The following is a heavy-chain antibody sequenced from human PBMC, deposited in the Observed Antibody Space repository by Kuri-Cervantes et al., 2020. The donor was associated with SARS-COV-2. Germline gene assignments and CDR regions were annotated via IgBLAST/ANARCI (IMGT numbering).Heavy chain of an antibody. D-gene: IGHD3/OR15-3a*01. V-gene: IGHV4-59*01. CDR3: SGRVDFSSVDY. CDR2: VSYNGAT. CDR1: GDSITNYY. Sequence: SETLSLTCTVSGDSITNYYLTWNRQPPGKGLEWIGYVSYNGATAYNPSLKSRVTMSLDTSKNQFSLRLSSVTAADTAVYYCSGRVDFSSVDYWGQGTLVTVSS. J-gene: IGHJ4*02.